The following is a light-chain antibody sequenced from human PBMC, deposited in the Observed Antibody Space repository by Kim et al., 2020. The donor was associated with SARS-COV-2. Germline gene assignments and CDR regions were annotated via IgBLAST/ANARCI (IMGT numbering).Light chain of an antibody. V-gene: IGKV3-20*01. CDR3: QQYGNAPLT. J-gene: IGKJ4*01. CDR1: QSVSSSY. Sequence: IVLTQSPGTLSLSPGERATLSCRASQSVSSSYLAWYQQKPGQAPRLLVYGASSRATGIPDRFSGSGAGTDYTLTISRREPEDFAVYYCQQYGNAPLTFGGGTKVDIK. CDR2: GAS.